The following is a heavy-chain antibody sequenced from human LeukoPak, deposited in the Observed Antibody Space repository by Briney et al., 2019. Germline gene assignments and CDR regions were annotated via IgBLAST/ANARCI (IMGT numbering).Heavy chain of an antibody. V-gene: IGHV3-7*03. J-gene: IGHJ4*02. CDR3: ARVVDDIVVVPAAMDY. Sequence: GGSLRLSCAASGFTFSSYWMSWVRQAPGKGLEWVANIKQDGSEKYYADSVKGRFTISRDNAKNSLYLQMNSLRAEDTAVYYCARVVDDIVVVPAAMDYWGQGTLVTVSS. CDR2: IKQDGSEK. CDR1: GFTFSSYW. D-gene: IGHD2-2*01.